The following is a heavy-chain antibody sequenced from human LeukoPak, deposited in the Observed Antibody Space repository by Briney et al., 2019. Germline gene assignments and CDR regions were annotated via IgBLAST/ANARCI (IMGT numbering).Heavy chain of an antibody. D-gene: IGHD3-22*01. Sequence: PSETLSLTCAAYGGSFSGYYWSWIRQPPGKGLEWIGEINYSGSTKYNPSLKSRVTISVDTPKNQFSLKLSSVTAADTAVYYCARGVGDYYDSSGYYGDYYYYYYMDVWGKGTTVTVSS. J-gene: IGHJ6*03. CDR3: ARGVGDYYDSSGYYGDYYYYYYMDV. CDR1: GGSFSGYY. CDR2: INYSGST. V-gene: IGHV4-34*01.